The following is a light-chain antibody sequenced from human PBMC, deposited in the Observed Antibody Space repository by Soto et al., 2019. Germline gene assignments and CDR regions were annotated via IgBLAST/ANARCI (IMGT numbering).Light chain of an antibody. CDR2: AAS. CDR1: RSFASSY. CDR3: QHYDSSPPYT. Sequence: EIVLTQSPVTLSLSPGERATLSCRASRSFASSYLGWYQQKPGQDPRLLIYAASTRATGIPDRFSGSGSATDFTLTISRLEPEDSAVYYCQHYDSSPPYTFGQGTKLEIK. J-gene: IGKJ2*01. V-gene: IGKV3-20*01.